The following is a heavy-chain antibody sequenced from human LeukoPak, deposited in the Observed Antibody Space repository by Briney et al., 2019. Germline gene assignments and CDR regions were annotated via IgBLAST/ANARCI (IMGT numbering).Heavy chain of an antibody. CDR3: TRLWDYYDSSGYQRGPDHMDV. D-gene: IGHD3-22*01. J-gene: IGHJ6*03. Sequence: GGSLRLSRAASGFTFSGSAMHWVRQASGKGLEWVGRIRSKANSYATAYAASVKGRFTISRDDSKNTAYLQMNSLKTEDTAVYYCTRLWDYYDSSGYQRGPDHMDVWGKGTTVTVSS. V-gene: IGHV3-73*01. CDR1: GFTFSGSA. CDR2: IRSKANSYAT.